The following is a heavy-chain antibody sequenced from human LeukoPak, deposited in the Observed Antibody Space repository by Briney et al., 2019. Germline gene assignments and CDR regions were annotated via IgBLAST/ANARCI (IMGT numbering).Heavy chain of an antibody. CDR3: ANAPPPDYYDSSGHLDDYYMDV. V-gene: IGHV3-30*02. Sequence: GGSLRLSCAASGFTFSSYGMHWVRQAPGKGLEWVAFIRYDGSNKYYADSVKGRFTISRDNSKNMLYLQMNSLRAEDTAVYYCANAPPPDYYDSSGHLDDYYMDVWGKGTTVTISS. J-gene: IGHJ6*03. D-gene: IGHD3-22*01. CDR2: IRYDGSNK. CDR1: GFTFSSYG.